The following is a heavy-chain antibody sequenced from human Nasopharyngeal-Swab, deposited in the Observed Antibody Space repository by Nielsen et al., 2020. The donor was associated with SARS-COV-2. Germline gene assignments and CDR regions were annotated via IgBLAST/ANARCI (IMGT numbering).Heavy chain of an antibody. D-gene: IGHD5-24*01. CDR1: GFTFSSYW. CDR3: ARDKGDGYNSDYYYMDV. V-gene: IGHV3-7*05. Sequence: GESLKISCAASGFTFSSYWMSWVRQAPGKGLEWVANIKQDGSEKYYVDSMKGRFTISRDNAKNSRYLQMNSLRAEDTAVYYCARDKGDGYNSDYYYMDVWGKGTTVTVSS. J-gene: IGHJ6*03. CDR2: IKQDGSEK.